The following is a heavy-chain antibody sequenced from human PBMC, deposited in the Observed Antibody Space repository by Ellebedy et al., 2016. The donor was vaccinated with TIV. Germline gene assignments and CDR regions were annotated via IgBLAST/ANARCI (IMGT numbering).Heavy chain of an antibody. CDR3: ARDRVAVAGPGNWYFDL. Sequence: GGSLRLSCAASGFTFSSYSMNWVRQAPGKGLEWVSSISSSSSYIYYADSVKGRFTISRDNAKNSLYLQMNSLRAEDTAVYYCARDRVAVAGPGNWYFDLWGRGTLVTVSS. J-gene: IGHJ2*01. V-gene: IGHV3-21*01. D-gene: IGHD6-19*01. CDR2: ISSSSSYI. CDR1: GFTFSSYS.